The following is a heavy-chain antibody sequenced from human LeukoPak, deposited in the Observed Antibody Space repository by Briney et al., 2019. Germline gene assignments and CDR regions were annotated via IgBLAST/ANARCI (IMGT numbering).Heavy chain of an antibody. J-gene: IGHJ4*02. D-gene: IGHD6-6*01. V-gene: IGHV1-2*02. CDR2: IAPNSGGT. CDR1: GYTFTGYY. Sequence: GASVKVSCKASGYTFTGYYMHWVRQAPGQGLEWMGWIAPNSGGTNYAQNFQGRVTMTRDTSINTAYMELTRLTSDDTAVYYCAREYSSTSGRLYDYWGLGTLDTVSS. CDR3: AREYSSTSGRLYDY.